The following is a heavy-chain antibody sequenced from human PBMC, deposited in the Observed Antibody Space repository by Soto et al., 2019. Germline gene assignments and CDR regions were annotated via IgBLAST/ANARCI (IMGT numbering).Heavy chain of an antibody. Sequence: TVSGGSISSYYWSWIRQPPGKGLEWIGYIYYSGSTNYNPSLKSRVTISVDTSKNQFSLKLSSVTAADTAVYYCARDPYYYGSGSYGFDPWGQGTLVTVSS. CDR3: ARDPYYYGSGSYGFDP. CDR2: IYYSGST. CDR1: GGSISSYY. D-gene: IGHD3-10*01. V-gene: IGHV4-59*01. J-gene: IGHJ5*02.